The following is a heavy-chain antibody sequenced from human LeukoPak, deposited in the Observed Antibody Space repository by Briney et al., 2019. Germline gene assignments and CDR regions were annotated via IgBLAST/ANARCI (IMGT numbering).Heavy chain of an antibody. J-gene: IGHJ3*02. CDR1: GGSFSGYY. Sequence: PSETLSLTCAVYGGSFSGYYWSWIRQPPGKGLEWIGEINHSGSTNYNPSLKRRVTISVDTSKNQFSLKLSSVTAADTAVYYCARVRAVTTRNAFDIWGQGTMVTVSS. CDR2: INHSGST. D-gene: IGHD4-17*01. CDR3: ARVRAVTTRNAFDI. V-gene: IGHV4-34*01.